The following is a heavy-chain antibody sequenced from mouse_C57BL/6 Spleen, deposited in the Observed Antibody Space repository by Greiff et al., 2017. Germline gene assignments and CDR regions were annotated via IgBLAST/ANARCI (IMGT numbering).Heavy chain of an antibody. D-gene: IGHD1-1*01. J-gene: IGHJ4*01. CDR1: GYSFTGYF. V-gene: IGHV1-20*01. CDR3: ARGVLRLYAMDY. Sequence: DVQLQESGPELVKPGDSVKISCKASGYSFTGYFMNWVMQSHGKSLEWIGRINPYNGDTFYNQKFKGKATSTVDHSSSTAHMELRILTSEDSAVYYCARGVLRLYAMDYWGPGTSVTVSS. CDR2: INPYNGDT.